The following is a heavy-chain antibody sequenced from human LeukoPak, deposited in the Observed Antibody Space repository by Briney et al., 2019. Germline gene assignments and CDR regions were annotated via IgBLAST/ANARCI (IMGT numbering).Heavy chain of an antibody. CDR3: ARRRLAGGEDY. CDR1: GGSISSYY. D-gene: IGHD3-16*01. Sequence: SETLSLTCTVSGGSISSYYWSWIRQPPGKGLEWIGYIYYSGSTNYNPSLKSRVTISVDTSKNQFSLKLSSVTAADTAVYYCARRRLAGGEDYWGQGTLVTVSS. V-gene: IGHV4-59*08. J-gene: IGHJ4*02. CDR2: IYYSGST.